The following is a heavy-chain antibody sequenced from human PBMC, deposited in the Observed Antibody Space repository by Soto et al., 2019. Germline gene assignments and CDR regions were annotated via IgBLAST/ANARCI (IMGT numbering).Heavy chain of an antibody. D-gene: IGHD3-22*01. CDR1: GFIFRNYA. J-gene: IGHJ4*02. V-gene: IGHV3-23*01. Sequence: GGSLRLSCAASGFIFRNYAMSWVRQAPGKGLEWVSAISGSAGSRYYADSVKGRFTISRDNAKNTLYLQMNSLRAEDTAVYYCARDPYGLIVVVISKFENWGQGTLVTVSS. CDR3: ARDPYGLIVVVISKFEN. CDR2: ISGSAGSR.